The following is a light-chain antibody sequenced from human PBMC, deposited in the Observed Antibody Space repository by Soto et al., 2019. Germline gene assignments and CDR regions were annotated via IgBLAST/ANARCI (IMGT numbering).Light chain of an antibody. CDR1: QGISSY. J-gene: IGKJ5*01. CDR3: QQLNSYSIT. V-gene: IGKV1-9*01. Sequence: IQLTQSPSSLSASVGDRVAITCRASQGISSYLAWYQQKPGKAPKLLIYAASTLQSGVPSRFSGSGSGTDFTLTISCLQPEEFATYYCQQLNSYSITFGKGTRLEIK. CDR2: AAS.